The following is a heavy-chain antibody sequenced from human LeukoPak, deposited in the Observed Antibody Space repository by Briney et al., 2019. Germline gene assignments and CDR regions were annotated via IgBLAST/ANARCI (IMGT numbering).Heavy chain of an antibody. V-gene: IGHV3-23*01. J-gene: IGHJ6*02. D-gene: IGHD3-10*01. CDR1: GFTFNTYA. CDR3: AKDLNSLLWFGELYGEHGMDV. CDR2: ISGSGGST. Sequence: PGGSLRLSCAASGFTFNTYAMSWVRQAPGKGLEWVSAISGSGGSTYYADSVKGRFTISRDNSKNTLYLQMNSLRAEDTAVYYCAKDLNSLLWFGELYGEHGMDVWGQGTTVTVSS.